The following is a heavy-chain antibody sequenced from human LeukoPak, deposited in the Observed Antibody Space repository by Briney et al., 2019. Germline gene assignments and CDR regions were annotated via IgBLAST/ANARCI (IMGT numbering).Heavy chain of an antibody. J-gene: IGHJ1*01. V-gene: IGHV3-30*18. Sequence: GGSLRLSCAASGFTFSNYGVHWVRQAPGKGLEWVAVISYDGSNKNYADSVKGRFTISRDNSKNTLYLQMNSLRAEDTAVYYCAKPGSWFGELPCEYFQYWGQGTLVTVSS. D-gene: IGHD3-10*01. CDR2: ISYDGSNK. CDR3: AKPGSWFGELPCEYFQY. CDR1: GFTFSNYG.